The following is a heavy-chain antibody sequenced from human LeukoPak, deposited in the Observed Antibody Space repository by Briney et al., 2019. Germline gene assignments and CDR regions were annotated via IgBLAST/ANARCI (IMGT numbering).Heavy chain of an antibody. J-gene: IGHJ5*02. CDR1: GFTFRDSA. Sequence: PGGSLKLSCAASGFTFRDSAIHWVRQASGKGLEWVGRIRGKGFSDPPAYAASVKDRFTISGDDSESTAYLQMNSLKAEDTAVYYCTVPQSGGNWFDPWGPGTQVTVSS. CDR3: TVPQSGGNWFDP. CDR2: IRGKGFSDPP. V-gene: IGHV3-73*01. D-gene: IGHD3-16*01.